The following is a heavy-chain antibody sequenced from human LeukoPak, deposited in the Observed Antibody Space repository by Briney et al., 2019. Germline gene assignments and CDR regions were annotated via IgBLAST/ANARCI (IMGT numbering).Heavy chain of an antibody. CDR1: GYTFTSYG. CDR3: ARGESGWFGGYYYDYMDV. Sequence: ASVKVSCKASGYTFTSYGINWVRQAPGQGLEWMGWISAYNGNTNYAQKLQGRVTMTTDTSTSTAYMELRSLRSDDTAVYYCARGESGWFGGYYYDYMDVWGKGTTVTISS. CDR2: ISAYNGNT. D-gene: IGHD3-10*01. J-gene: IGHJ6*03. V-gene: IGHV1-18*01.